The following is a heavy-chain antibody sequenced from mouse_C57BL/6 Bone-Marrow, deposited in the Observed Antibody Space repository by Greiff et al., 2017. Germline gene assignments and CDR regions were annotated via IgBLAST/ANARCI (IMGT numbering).Heavy chain of an antibody. D-gene: IGHD1-1*01. V-gene: IGHV1-64*01. CDR3: ARNYSGSRYFYWYYKV. Sequence: VQLQQPGAELVKPGASVKLSCKASGYTFTSYWMHWVKQRPGQGLEWIGMIHPNSGSTNYNEKFKSKATLTVDKSSSTAYMHLSSLTSEDSAVXYCARNYSGSRYFYWYYKVRATGTT. J-gene: IGHJ1*03. CDR1: GYTFTSYW. CDR2: IHPNSGST.